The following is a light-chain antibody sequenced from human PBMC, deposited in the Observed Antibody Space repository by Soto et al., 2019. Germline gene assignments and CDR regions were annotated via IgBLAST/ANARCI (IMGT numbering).Light chain of an antibody. CDR2: DAS. CDR3: QQYESCPRT. V-gene: IGKV3-15*01. J-gene: IGKJ1*01. CDR1: QSVSSY. Sequence: EIVLTQSPATLSVSPGERATLSCRAGQSVSSYLAWYQQKPGQAPRLLIYDASSRATGIPSRFSGSGSGTEFSLTISRLKSEDFATYYCQQYESCPRTFGQGTKVDI.